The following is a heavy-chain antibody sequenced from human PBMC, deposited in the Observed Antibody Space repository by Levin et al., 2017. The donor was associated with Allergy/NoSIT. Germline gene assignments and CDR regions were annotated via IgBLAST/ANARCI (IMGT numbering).Heavy chain of an antibody. CDR2: INHSGST. V-gene: IGHV4-34*01. Sequence: SETLSLTCAVYGGSFSGYYWSWIRQPPGKGLEWIGEINHSGSTNYNPSLKSRVTISVDTSKNQFSLKLSSVTAADTAVYYCARGSSSSNPGYWGQGTLVTVSS. D-gene: IGHD6-13*01. J-gene: IGHJ4*02. CDR1: GGSFSGYY. CDR3: ARGSSSSNPGY.